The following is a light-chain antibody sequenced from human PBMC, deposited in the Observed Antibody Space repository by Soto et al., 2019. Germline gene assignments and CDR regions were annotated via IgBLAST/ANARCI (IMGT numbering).Light chain of an antibody. V-gene: IGKV3-15*01. J-gene: IGKJ1*01. CDR1: QSVSSK. CDR2: GAS. CDR3: QQYKNWWT. Sequence: EIVMTQSPATLSVSPGERATLSCRASQSVSSKLAWYQQKPGQAPRLLIYGASTRATGIPARFSGSGSETEFTLTISTLQSEDFAVYYCQQYKNWWTFGQGTRVQIK.